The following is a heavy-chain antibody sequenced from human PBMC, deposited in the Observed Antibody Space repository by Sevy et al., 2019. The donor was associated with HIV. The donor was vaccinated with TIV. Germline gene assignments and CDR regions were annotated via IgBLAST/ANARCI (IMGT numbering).Heavy chain of an antibody. CDR1: GFNLSTYA. Sequence: GGSLRLSCSVSGFNLSTYAMHWVRQAPGKGLEWVAVISYDGSSHYYADSVKGRFTISRDNSKNTLFLQMNSLRLEDTAFYYCARDAGYSTDWYPSDYWGQGSLVTVSS. D-gene: IGHD6-19*01. CDR2: ISYDGSSH. V-gene: IGHV3-30-3*01. J-gene: IGHJ4*02. CDR3: ARDAGYSTDWYPSDY.